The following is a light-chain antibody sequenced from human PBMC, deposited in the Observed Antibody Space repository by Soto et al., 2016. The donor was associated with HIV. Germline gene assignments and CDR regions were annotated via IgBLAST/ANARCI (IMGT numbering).Light chain of an antibody. V-gene: IGKV1-39*01. J-gene: IGKJ1*01. CDR3: TKYDSAPWT. CDR1: QMINSY. CDR2: AAS. Sequence: DIQMTQSPSSLSASVGDTVTITCRASQMINSYLNWYQQKPGKAPRLLIYAASSLQVGVPSRFSGSRSRTGFSLTINGLQPEDVATYYCTKYDSAPWTFGQGTTVEIK.